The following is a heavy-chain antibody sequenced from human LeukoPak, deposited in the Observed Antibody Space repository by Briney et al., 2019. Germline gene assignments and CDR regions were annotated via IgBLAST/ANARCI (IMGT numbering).Heavy chain of an antibody. J-gene: IGHJ3*02. CDR3: GRHCCSGPAKRVFDI. CDR1: GGSIISSDYR. D-gene: IGHD2-15*01. V-gene: IGHV4-39*01. CDR2: ISYSGNT. Sequence: PSETLSLTCIVSGGSIISSDYRWGWVRQPPGKGLEWIGTISYSGNTDYNPSLRSRVTISVDTSNNQFSLRLGSVTAADTAVYHCGRHCCSGPAKRVFDIWGQGTMVTVSS.